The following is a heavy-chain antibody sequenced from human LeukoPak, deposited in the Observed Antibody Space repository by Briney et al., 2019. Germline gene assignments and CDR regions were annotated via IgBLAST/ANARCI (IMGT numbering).Heavy chain of an antibody. D-gene: IGHD3-9*01. CDR2: ISAYNGNT. J-gene: IGHJ6*02. CDR3: ARERQVLRYFGKTSYYYYGMDV. V-gene: IGHV1-18*01. Sequence: VASVKVSCKASGYTFTSYGISWVRQAPGQGLEWMGWISAYNGNTNYAQKLQGRVTMTTDTSTSTAYMELRSLRSDDTAVYYCARERQVLRYFGKTSYYYYGMDVWGQGTTVTVSS. CDR1: GYTFTSYG.